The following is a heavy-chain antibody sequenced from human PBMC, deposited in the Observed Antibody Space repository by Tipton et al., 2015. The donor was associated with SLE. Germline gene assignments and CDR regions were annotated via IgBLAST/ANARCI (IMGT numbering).Heavy chain of an antibody. CDR2: IYYSGGT. Sequence: TLSLTCTVSGGSISSHYWSWIRQPPGKGLEWIGSIYYSGGTNYNPSLKSRVTISVDTSKNQFSLKLSSVTAADTAVYYCATCQQDDAFDIWGQGTMVTVSS. CDR3: ATCQQDDAFDI. J-gene: IGHJ3*02. V-gene: IGHV4-59*11. CDR1: GGSISSHY. D-gene: IGHD6-13*01.